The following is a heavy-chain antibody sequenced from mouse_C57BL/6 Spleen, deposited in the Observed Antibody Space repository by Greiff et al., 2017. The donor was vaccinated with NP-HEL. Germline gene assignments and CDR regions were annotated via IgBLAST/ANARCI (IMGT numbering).Heavy chain of an antibody. CDR3: ARHGSYYGSSPYWYFDV. V-gene: IGHV2-6-1*01. CDR2: IWSDGST. CDR1: GFSLTSYG. J-gene: IGHJ1*03. D-gene: IGHD1-1*01. Sequence: QVQLKESGPGLVAPSQSLSITCTVSGFSLTSYGVHWVRQPPGKGLEWLVVIWSDGSTTYNSAPKSRLCLRNDNSKSQVFLKMNSLQTDDTAMYYCARHGSYYGSSPYWYFDVWGTGTTVTVAS.